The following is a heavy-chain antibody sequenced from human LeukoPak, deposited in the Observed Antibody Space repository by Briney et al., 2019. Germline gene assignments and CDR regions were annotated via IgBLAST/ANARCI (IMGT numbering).Heavy chain of an antibody. Sequence: GGSLRLSCAASGFAFNSYAMSWVRQAPGKGLEWVSSISGSGGGTYYADSVKGRFTISRDNSNNTLYLQMNSLRAEDTAVYYCATRGGVDYWGQGTLVTVSS. V-gene: IGHV3-23*01. D-gene: IGHD2-8*02. J-gene: IGHJ4*02. CDR2: ISGSGGGT. CDR1: GFAFNSYA. CDR3: ATRGGVDY.